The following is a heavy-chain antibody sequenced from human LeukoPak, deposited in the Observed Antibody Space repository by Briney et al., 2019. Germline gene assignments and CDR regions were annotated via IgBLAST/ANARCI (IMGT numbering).Heavy chain of an antibody. V-gene: IGHV4-30-4*01. CDR3: ARVYYYGANWFDP. Sequence: SQTLSLTCTVSGGSISSGDYYWSWIRQPPGKXXXXIGYIYYSGSTYYNPSLKSRVTISVDTSKNQFSLKLSSVTAADTAVYYCARVYYYGANWFDPWGQGTLVTVSS. J-gene: IGHJ5*02. D-gene: IGHD3-10*01. CDR2: IYYSGST. CDR1: GGSISSGDYY.